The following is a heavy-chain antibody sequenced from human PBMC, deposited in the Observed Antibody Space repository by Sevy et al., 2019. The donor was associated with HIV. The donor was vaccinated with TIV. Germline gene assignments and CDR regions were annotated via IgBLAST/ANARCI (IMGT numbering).Heavy chain of an antibody. D-gene: IGHD1-26*01. CDR2: IRYDGSNS. CDR1: GFTFSNYG. CDR3: ATDSTTRSGDLSY. Sequence: GGSLRLSCAASGFTFSNYGMHWVRQPPGKGLEWVAFIRYDGSNSYYVDSAKGRFTLSRDNSKNTLYLQMNSLRTEDTAVCYCATDSTTRSGDLSYWGQGDLVTVSS. V-gene: IGHV3-30*02. J-gene: IGHJ4*02.